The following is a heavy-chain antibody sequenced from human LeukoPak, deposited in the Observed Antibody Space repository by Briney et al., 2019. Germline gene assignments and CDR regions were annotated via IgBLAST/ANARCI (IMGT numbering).Heavy chain of an antibody. CDR1: GYTFTRYG. CDR2: ISAYNGNT. V-gene: IGHV1-18*01. J-gene: IGHJ4*02. CDR3: AREYSSGWYFFAVDY. Sequence: ASVKVSCKASGYTFTRYGISWVRQAPGQGLEWMGWISAYNGNTNYAQKLQGGVTMTTDTSTSTAYMELRSLISDDTAVYYCAREYSSGWYFFAVDYWGQGTLVTVSS. D-gene: IGHD6-19*01.